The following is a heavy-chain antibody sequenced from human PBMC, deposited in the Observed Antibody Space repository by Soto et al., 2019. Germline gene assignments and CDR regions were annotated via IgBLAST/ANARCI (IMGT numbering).Heavy chain of an antibody. CDR3: AGGGVTTTTSYFDY. D-gene: IGHD3-10*01. CDR2: INGDNGNT. Sequence: ASAKVSCQAARYTLIRYAVHWVRQAPGQRLEWMGWINGDNGNTKYSQKFQGRITITRDMSASTADMELSSLRHEDTAVYYCAGGGVTTTTSYFDYWGQGTLVTVSS. CDR1: RYTLIRYA. J-gene: IGHJ4*02. V-gene: IGHV1-3*01.